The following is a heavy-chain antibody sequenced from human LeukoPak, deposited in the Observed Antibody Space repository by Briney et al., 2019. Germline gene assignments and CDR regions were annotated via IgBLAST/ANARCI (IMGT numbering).Heavy chain of an antibody. CDR1: GFTFDDYA. Sequence: GGSLRLSCAATGFTFDDYAMHWVRQAPGKGLEWVSGISWNSGSIGYADSVKGRFTISRDNAKNSLYLQMNSLRAEDTALYYCAKDTSASGLLFFDFWGQGTLVTVSS. V-gene: IGHV3-9*01. CDR3: AKDTSASGLLFFDF. CDR2: ISWNSGSI. J-gene: IGHJ4*02. D-gene: IGHD5/OR15-5a*01.